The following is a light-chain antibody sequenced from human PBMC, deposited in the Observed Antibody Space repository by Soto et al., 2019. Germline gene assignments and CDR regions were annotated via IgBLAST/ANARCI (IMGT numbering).Light chain of an antibody. J-gene: IGLJ1*01. V-gene: IGLV2-14*01. CDR2: GVS. CDR3: SSYTSSKSYV. CDR1: SSDVGGYNY. Sequence: QSALTQPASVSGSSGQSITISCTGTSSDVGGYNYVSWYQQHPGKAPILMILGVSHRPSGVSNRDSGSKSGNTSALTFSGLQAEYEADYYFSSYTSSKSYVFGTGTKGTV.